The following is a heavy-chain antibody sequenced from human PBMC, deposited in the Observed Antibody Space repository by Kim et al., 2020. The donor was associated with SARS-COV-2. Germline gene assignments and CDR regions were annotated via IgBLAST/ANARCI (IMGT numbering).Heavy chain of an antibody. Sequence: SETLSITCTVSGGSISSGGYYWSWIRQHPGKGLEWIGYIYYSGSTYYNPSLKSRVTISVDTSKNQFSLKLSSVTAADTAVYYCARSRYDGSGRQTFDYWGQGTLVTVSS. CDR2: IYYSGST. CDR1: GGSISSGGYY. D-gene: IGHD3-10*01. J-gene: IGHJ4*02. CDR3: ARSRYDGSGRQTFDY. V-gene: IGHV4-31*03.